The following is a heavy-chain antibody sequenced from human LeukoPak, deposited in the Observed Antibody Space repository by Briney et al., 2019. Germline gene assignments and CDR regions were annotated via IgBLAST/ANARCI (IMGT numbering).Heavy chain of an antibody. CDR1: GFTFDDYG. D-gene: IGHD1-26*01. Sequence: PGGSLRLSCAASGFTFDDYGMSWVRQAPGKGLEWVAVISYDRTNKYYADSVKGRFTISRDNSKNALYLQMNSLRAEDTAVYYCARGPPGEWDLWTFDSWGQGTLVTVSS. CDR2: ISYDRTNK. J-gene: IGHJ4*02. CDR3: ARGPPGEWDLWTFDS. V-gene: IGHV3-30*03.